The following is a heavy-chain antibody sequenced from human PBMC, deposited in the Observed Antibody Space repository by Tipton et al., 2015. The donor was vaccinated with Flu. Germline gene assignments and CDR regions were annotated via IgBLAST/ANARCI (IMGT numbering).Heavy chain of an antibody. Sequence: TLSLTCTVSGGSISSSSYYWGWIRQPPGKGLEWIGSIYYSGSTYYNPSLKSRVTISVDTSKNQFSLQLSSVTAADTAVYYCARDRERAARRHWYFDLWGRGTLVTVSS. CDR2: IYYSGST. J-gene: IGHJ2*01. D-gene: IGHD6-6*01. CDR3: ARDRERAARRHWYFDL. V-gene: IGHV4-39*07. CDR1: GGSISSSSYY.